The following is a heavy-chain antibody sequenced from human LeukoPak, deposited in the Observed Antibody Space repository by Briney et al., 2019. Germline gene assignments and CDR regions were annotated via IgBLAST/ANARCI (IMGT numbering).Heavy chain of an antibody. CDR1: GFTFSDYY. Sequence: GSLRLSCAASGFTFSDYYMSWIRQDPGKGLEWVCSSGSTIYYANSVKGRFTISRNNAKNSLYLQMNSLRAEDTAVYYCARQTGSGLFILPGGQGTLVTVSS. CDR3: ARQTGSGLFILP. CDR2: SSGSTI. J-gene: IGHJ4*02. D-gene: IGHD3/OR15-3a*01. V-gene: IGHV3-11*01.